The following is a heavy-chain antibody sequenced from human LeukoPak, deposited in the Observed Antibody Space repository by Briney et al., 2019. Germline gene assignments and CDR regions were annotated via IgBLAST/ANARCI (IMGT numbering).Heavy chain of an antibody. CDR3: AREPEGVLPHFDY. V-gene: IGHV3-30-3*01. D-gene: IGHD1-14*01. CDR2: ISYDGSNK. Sequence: GGSLRLSCAASGFTFSSYAMHWVRQAPGKGLEWVAVISYDGSNKYYADSVKGRFTISRDNSKNTLYLQMNSLRAEDTAVYYCAREPEGVLPHFDYWGQGTLVTVSS. CDR1: GFTFSSYA. J-gene: IGHJ4*02.